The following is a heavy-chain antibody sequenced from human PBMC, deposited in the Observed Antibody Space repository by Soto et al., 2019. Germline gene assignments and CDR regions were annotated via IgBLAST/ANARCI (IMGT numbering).Heavy chain of an antibody. Sequence: QPGGSLRPSCAASGFSFSYYYLDWVRQAPGKGPEWISRIKNRERSYTKEYAASVEGRFTISRDDSQNLLYLQMNNLKTEDTAIYYCTRARSGYPMDSRGQGTRVPVSS. CDR2: IKNRERSYTK. CDR3: TRARSGYPMDS. J-gene: IGHJ4*02. D-gene: IGHD3-22*01. CDR1: GFSFSYYY. V-gene: IGHV3-72*01.